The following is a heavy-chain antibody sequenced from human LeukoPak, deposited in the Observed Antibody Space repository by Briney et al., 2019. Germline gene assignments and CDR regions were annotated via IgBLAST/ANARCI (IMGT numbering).Heavy chain of an antibody. Sequence: ASVKVSCKASGYTFTSYGISWVRQAPGQGLEWMGWISAYNGNTNYAQKLQGRVTMTTDTSTSTAYMELRSLRSDDTAVYYRARATTVTTGPDPYFDYWGQGTLVTVSS. CDR2: ISAYNGNT. D-gene: IGHD4-17*01. V-gene: IGHV1-18*01. J-gene: IGHJ4*02. CDR3: ARATTVTTGPDPYFDY. CDR1: GYTFTSYG.